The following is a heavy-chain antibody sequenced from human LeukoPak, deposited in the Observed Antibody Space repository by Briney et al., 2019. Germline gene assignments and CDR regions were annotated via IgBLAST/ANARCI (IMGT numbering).Heavy chain of an antibody. V-gene: IGHV1-18*01. CDR2: ISAYNGNT. D-gene: IGHD3-22*01. J-gene: IGHJ4*02. CDR3: AKWDYYDSSGYYSPGY. Sequence: ASVNVSCKASGYTFTRYGISWVRQAPGQGLEWMGWISAYNGNTNYAQKLQGRVTMTTDTSTSTAYMELRSLRSDDTAVYYCAKWDYYDSSGYYSPGYWGQGTLVTVSS. CDR1: GYTFTRYG.